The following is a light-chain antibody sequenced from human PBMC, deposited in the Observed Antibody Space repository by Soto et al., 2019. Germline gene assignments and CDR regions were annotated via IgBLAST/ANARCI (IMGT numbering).Light chain of an antibody. CDR3: QQYGSSPRT. CDR2: AAS. CDR1: QSVSSSY. J-gene: IGKJ1*01. Sequence: EIVLTQSPGTLSLSPGERATLSCRASQSVSSSYLAWYQQKPGQAPRLLIYAASNRATGIPARFSGSGSGTDFTLTISRLEPEDFAVYYCQQYGSSPRTFGQGTKVDIK. V-gene: IGKV3-20*01.